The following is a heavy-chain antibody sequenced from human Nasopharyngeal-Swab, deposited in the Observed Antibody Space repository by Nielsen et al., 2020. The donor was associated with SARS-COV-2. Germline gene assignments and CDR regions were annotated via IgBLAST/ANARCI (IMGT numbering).Heavy chain of an antibody. V-gene: IGHV3-9*01. J-gene: IGHJ6*02. CDR1: GFTFDDYA. CDR3: AKAASGDYYYYGMDV. D-gene: IGHD3-10*01. CDR2: ISWNSGSI. Sequence: SLKISRAASGFTFDDYAMHWVRQAPGKGLEWVSGISWNSGSIGYADSVKGRFTISRDNAKNSLYLQMNSLRAEDTALYYCAKAASGDYYYYGMDVWGQGTTVTVSS.